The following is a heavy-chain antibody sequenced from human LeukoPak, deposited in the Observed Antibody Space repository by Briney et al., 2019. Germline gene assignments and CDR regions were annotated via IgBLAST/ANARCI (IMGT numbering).Heavy chain of an antibody. Sequence: PGGSLRLSCAASGFMFSSMNWVRQAPGKGLEWVSYISSSTTTIYYADSVKGRFTISRDNAKNSLYLQMNSLRVEDTALYYCATTGYSSSWYPFDYWGQGTLVTVSS. V-gene: IGHV3-48*01. J-gene: IGHJ4*02. CDR2: ISSSTTTI. CDR1: GFMFSS. CDR3: ATTGYSSSWYPFDY. D-gene: IGHD6-13*01.